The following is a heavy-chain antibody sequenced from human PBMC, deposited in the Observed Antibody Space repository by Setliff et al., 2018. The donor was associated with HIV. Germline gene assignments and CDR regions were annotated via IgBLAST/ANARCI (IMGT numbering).Heavy chain of an antibody. J-gene: IGHJ4*02. V-gene: IGHV3-11*04. D-gene: IGHD2-8*01. CDR3: VRGMALDY. CDR2: ISGSGNTI. Sequence: PGGSLRLSCRASAFTFSDYYMNWIRQTPGKGPELISSISGSGNTIQYADFMKGRITVARDTAKNSLFLQMNSLKAEDTAVYYCVRGMALDYWGRGTLVTVSS. CDR1: AFTFSDYY.